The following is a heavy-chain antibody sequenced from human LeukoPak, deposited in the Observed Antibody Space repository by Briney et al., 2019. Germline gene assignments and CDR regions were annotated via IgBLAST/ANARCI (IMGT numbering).Heavy chain of an antibody. D-gene: IGHD3-10*01. CDR2: IYYSGRT. V-gene: IGHV4-59*01. J-gene: IGHJ5*02. CDR1: GGSISSYY. Sequence: SETLSLTCTVSGGSISSYYWSWIRQPPGKGLEWIGYIYYSGRTNYNPSLKSRVTILVDMSKNQFSLKLNSVTAADTAVYYCARDASPITMIRGSRFDPWGQGTLVTVSS. CDR3: ARDASPITMIRGSRFDP.